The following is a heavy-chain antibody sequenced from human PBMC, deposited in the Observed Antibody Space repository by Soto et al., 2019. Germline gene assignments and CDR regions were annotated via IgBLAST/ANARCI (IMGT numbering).Heavy chain of an antibody. CDR1: GFTFSSYS. V-gene: IGHV3-30-3*01. CDR3: ARETDWIPDY. D-gene: IGHD5-18*01. J-gene: IGHJ4*02. Sequence: QVQLVESGGGVVQPGRSLRLSCAASGFTFSSYSMYWVRQAPGEGLAWISVISNEGSKTYYADCVKGRFTVSRDNSKNTLYLQMNSLRAEDTAVYYCARETDWIPDYWGQATLVTVSS. CDR2: ISNEGSKT.